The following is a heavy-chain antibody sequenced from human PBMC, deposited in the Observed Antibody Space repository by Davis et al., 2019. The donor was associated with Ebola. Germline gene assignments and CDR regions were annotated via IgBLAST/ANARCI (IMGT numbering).Heavy chain of an antibody. Sequence: PGGSLRLSCAASGFTFSSYAMHWVRQAPGKGLEWVAVISYDGSNKYYADSVKGRFTISRDNAKNSLYLQMNSLRAEDTAVYYCARDFQDDYDILTGNRSSDYWGQGTLVTVSS. J-gene: IGHJ4*02. CDR3: ARDFQDDYDILTGNRSSDY. D-gene: IGHD3-9*01. V-gene: IGHV3-30*04. CDR1: GFTFSSYA. CDR2: ISYDGSNK.